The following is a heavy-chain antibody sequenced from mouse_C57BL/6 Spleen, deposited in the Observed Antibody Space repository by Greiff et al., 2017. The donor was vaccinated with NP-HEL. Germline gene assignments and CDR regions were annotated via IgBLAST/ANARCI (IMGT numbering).Heavy chain of an antibody. J-gene: IGHJ2*01. CDR3: AMVYYYGSSFDD. Sequence: QVQLQQPGAELVMPGASVKLSCKASGYTFTSYWMHWVKQRPGQGLEWIGEIDPSDSYTNYNQKFKGKSTLTVDKSSSTAYMQLSSLTSEDSAGYYCAMVYYYGSSFDDWGQGTTLTVSS. V-gene: IGHV1-69*01. CDR2: IDPSDSYT. CDR1: GYTFTSYW. D-gene: IGHD1-1*01.